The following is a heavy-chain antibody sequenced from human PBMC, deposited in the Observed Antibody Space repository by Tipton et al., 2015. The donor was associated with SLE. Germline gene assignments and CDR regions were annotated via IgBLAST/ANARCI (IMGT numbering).Heavy chain of an antibody. Sequence: LSLTYTVSGGSISSHYWSWIRQPPGKGLEWIGYFYYSGSTNYNPSLKSRVSMSVDTSKNQFSLKLTSVTAADTAVYYCARDSQGYCSGGRCYAGGWFDPWGQGTLVTVSS. J-gene: IGHJ5*02. CDR1: GGSISSHY. V-gene: IGHV4-59*11. CDR2: FYYSGST. CDR3: ARDSQGYCSGGRCYAGGWFDP. D-gene: IGHD2-15*01.